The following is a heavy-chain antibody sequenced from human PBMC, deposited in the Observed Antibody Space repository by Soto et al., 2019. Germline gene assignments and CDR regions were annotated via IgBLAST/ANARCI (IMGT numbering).Heavy chain of an antibody. CDR1: AFTFSDHY. Sequence: QVQLVESGGGLVKPGGSLRLSCAASAFTFSDHYMSWIRQAPGKGLEWVSYISTSGSPIYYADFVKGRFTISRDNAKNSLYLQMNSLRVEDTAVYYCVRGWGSYRYLTSGFDYWGQGTPVTVSS. J-gene: IGHJ4*02. CDR2: ISTSGSPI. D-gene: IGHD3-16*02. CDR3: VRGWGSYRYLTSGFDY. V-gene: IGHV3-11*01.